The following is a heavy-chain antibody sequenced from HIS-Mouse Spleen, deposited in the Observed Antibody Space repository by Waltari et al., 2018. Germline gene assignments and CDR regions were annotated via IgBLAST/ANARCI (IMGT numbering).Heavy chain of an antibody. CDR2: IYYSGST. CDR3: AREIPYSSSWYDWYFDL. Sequence: QLQLQESGPGLVKPSETLSLTCTVSGGSIRSSSYYSGWIRQPPGKGLEWIGSIYYSGSTYYNPSLKSRVTISVDTSKNQFSLKLSSVTAADTAVYYCAREIPYSSSWYDWYFDLWGRGTLVTVSS. CDR1: GGSIRSSSYY. D-gene: IGHD6-13*01. J-gene: IGHJ2*01. V-gene: IGHV4-39*07.